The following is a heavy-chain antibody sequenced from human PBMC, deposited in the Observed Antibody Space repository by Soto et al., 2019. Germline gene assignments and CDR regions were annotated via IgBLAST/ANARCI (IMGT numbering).Heavy chain of an antibody. Sequence: SVKVSCKASGGTFSSYAISWVRQAPGQGLEWMGGIIPIFGTANYAQKFQGRVTITADESTSTAYMELSSLRSEDTAVYYCAPHMTTVTPQGMDVWGQGTTVTVYS. CDR3: APHMTTVTPQGMDV. D-gene: IGHD4-4*01. CDR1: GGTFSSYA. CDR2: IIPIFGTA. J-gene: IGHJ6*02. V-gene: IGHV1-69*13.